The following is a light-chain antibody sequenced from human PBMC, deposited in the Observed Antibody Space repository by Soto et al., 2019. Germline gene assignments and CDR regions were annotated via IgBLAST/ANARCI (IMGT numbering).Light chain of an antibody. Sequence: EIVLTQSPGTLSLSPGERATLSCRASQSFSSNYLAWYQQKPGQAPRLLIYGASSRATGIPDRFSGSGSGTEFTLTISTLQSEDFAIYYCQHYNNWPPWTFGQGTKVDI. J-gene: IGKJ1*01. V-gene: IGKV3-20*01. CDR1: QSFSSNY. CDR3: QHYNNWPPWT. CDR2: GAS.